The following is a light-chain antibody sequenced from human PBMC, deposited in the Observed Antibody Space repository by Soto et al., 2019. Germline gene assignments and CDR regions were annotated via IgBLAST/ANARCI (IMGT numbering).Light chain of an antibody. CDR1: SGDVGAYNF. V-gene: IGLV2-14*03. Sequence: QSALTQPASVSGSPGQSITISCTGTSGDVGAYNFVSWYQQHPGKAPKLIIYHVSDRPSGFSSRFSGSKSGNSASLTTSGLHAEDEADYYCSSYAGSDTFVFGTGTKVTVL. CDR2: HVS. CDR3: SSYAGSDTFV. J-gene: IGLJ1*01.